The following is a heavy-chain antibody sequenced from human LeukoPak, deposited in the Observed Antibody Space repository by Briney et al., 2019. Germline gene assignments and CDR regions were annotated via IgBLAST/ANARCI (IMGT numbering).Heavy chain of an antibody. V-gene: IGHV1-8*01. CDR1: GYTSTSYD. D-gene: IGHD2-15*01. J-gene: IGHJ1*01. CDR2: MNPNSGKT. Sequence: ASVKVSCKAYGYTSTSYDINWVRQATGQGLEWMGWMNPNSGKTGYVQKFQGRVTMTWNTSISTAYMELSSLRSEDTAVYYCASAATTEYFQHWGQGTLVTVSS. CDR3: ASAATTEYFQH.